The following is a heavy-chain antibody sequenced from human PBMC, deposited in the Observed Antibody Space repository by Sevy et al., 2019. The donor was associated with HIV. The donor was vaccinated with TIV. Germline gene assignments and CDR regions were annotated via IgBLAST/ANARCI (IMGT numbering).Heavy chain of an antibody. J-gene: IGHJ4*02. CDR2: ISRGSAR. CDR1: AFTFSTYE. V-gene: IGHV3-48*03. CDR3: ARGWTVITSGDFPDY. Sequence: GGSLRLSYTDSAFTFSTYEMSWVRQAPGKGLEWVSYISRGSARYYADSVKGRFTISRDNAKISLYLQMSSLRADDTAVYSCARGWTVITSGDFPDYWGQGTLVTVSS. D-gene: IGHD4-17*01.